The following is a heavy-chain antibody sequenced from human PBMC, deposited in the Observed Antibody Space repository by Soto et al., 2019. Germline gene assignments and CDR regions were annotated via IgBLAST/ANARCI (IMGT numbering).Heavy chain of an antibody. V-gene: IGHV1-18*01. Sequence: ASVKVSCKTSGYTFTAYGLAWLRQAPGQRPEWMGWVSTNDDRTNYARKFQGRVTMTTDRSTTTTSMELRSLGTDDTAVYYCAGEINTESSAYYPFAFWGQGTLVTVSS. D-gene: IGHD3-22*01. CDR1: GYTFTAYG. CDR2: VSTNDDRT. J-gene: IGHJ4*02. CDR3: AGEINTESSAYYPFAF.